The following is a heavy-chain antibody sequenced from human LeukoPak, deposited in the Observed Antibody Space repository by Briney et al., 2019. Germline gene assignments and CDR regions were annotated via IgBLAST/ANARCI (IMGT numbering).Heavy chain of an antibody. CDR3: ARTGTPFRSSDY. CDR1: GGTFSSYA. V-gene: IGHV1-69*04. Sequence: SVKVSCKASGGTFSSYAISWVRQAPGQGLEWMGRIIPILGTANYAQKFQGRVTITADKSTSTAYMELRSLRSDDTAVYYCARTGTPFRSSDYWGQGTLVTVSS. D-gene: IGHD1-1*01. CDR2: IIPILGTA. J-gene: IGHJ4*02.